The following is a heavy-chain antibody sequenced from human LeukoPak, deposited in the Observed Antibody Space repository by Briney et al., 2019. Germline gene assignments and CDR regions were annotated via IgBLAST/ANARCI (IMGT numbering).Heavy chain of an antibody. CDR3: ARGISRYSDAFDI. V-gene: IGHV4-59*12. CDR2: IYHSGST. CDR1: GGFISSYY. J-gene: IGHJ3*02. D-gene: IGHD1-1*01. Sequence: SETLSLTCTVSGGFISSYYWSWIRQPPGKGLEWIGYIYHSGSTNYNPSLKSRVTMSVDTSKNQFSLKLSSVTAADTAVYYCARGISRYSDAFDIWGQGTMVTVSS.